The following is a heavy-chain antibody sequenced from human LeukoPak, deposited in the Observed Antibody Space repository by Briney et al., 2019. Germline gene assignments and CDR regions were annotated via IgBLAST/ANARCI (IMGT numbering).Heavy chain of an antibody. V-gene: IGHV1-18*01. CDR1: GYTFTTYD. CDR2: ISAYNGDT. CDR3: ARDACSGYDYGAY. D-gene: IGHD5-12*01. J-gene: IGHJ4*02. Sequence: GASVKVSCKASGYTFTTYDITWVRQAPGQGLEWMGWISAYNGDTNYAQKLQGRVTMTTDTSTSTAYMELRSLRSDDTAVYYCARDACSGYDYGAYWGQGTLVTVSS.